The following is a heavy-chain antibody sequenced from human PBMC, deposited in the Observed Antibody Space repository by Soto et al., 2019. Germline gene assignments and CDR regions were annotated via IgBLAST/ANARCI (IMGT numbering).Heavy chain of an antibody. CDR1: GFTFSSYA. V-gene: IGHV3-30-3*01. CDR2: ISYDGSNK. J-gene: IGHJ6*02. Sequence: QVQLVESGGGVVQPGRSLRLSCAASGFTFSSYAMHWVRQAPGKGLEWVAVISYDGSNKYYADSVKGRFTISRDNSKNTLYLQMNSLRAEDTAVYYCARGTTPAYGMDVWGQGTTVTVSS. CDR3: ARGTTPAYGMDV.